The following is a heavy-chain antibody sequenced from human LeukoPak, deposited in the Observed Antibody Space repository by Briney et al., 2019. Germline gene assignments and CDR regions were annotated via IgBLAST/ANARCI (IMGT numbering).Heavy chain of an antibody. Sequence: SVKVSCKASGGTFSSYAISWVRQAPGQGLEWMGGIIPIFGTANYAQKFQGRVTITADESTSTAYMELSSLRSEDTAVYYCATGVVVPAATTFDYWGQGTLVTVSS. CDR3: ATGVVVPAATTFDY. CDR2: IIPIFGTA. D-gene: IGHD2-2*01. V-gene: IGHV1-69*13. J-gene: IGHJ4*02. CDR1: GGTFSSYA.